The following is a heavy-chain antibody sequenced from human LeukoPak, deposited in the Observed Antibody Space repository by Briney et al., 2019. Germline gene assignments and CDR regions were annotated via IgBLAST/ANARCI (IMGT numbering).Heavy chain of an antibody. J-gene: IGHJ6*02. D-gene: IGHD6-19*01. CDR2: ITPILGIA. CDR3: ARLLAVAGTDFYYYYGMDV. V-gene: IGHV1-69*04. Sequence: GASVKVSCKASGGTFSSYAISWVRQAPGQGLEWMGRITPILGIANYAQKFQGRVTITADKSTSTAYMELSSLRSEDTAVYYCARLLAVAGTDFYYYYGMDVWGQGTTVTVSS. CDR1: GGTFSSYA.